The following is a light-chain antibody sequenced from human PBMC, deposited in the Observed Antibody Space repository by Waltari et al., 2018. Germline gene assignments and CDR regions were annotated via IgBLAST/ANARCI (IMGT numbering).Light chain of an antibody. CDR2: TAS. J-gene: IGKJ4*01. Sequence: DIQMTQSPSSLSASIGDRVIITCRASQSISSYLNWYQQKPGKDPKLLIYTASSLESGVPSRFSGSGSGTDFTLTISSLQPEDFATYYCQQSYSIPRTFGGGTKVEIK. CDR1: QSISSY. CDR3: QQSYSIPRT. V-gene: IGKV1-39*01.